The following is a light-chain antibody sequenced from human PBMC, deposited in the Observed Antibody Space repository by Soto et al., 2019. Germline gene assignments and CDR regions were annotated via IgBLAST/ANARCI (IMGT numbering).Light chain of an antibody. Sequence: QSALTQPPSASGSPGQSVTISCTGTSTDIGAFDYVSWYQQHPGKAPRLMIYDVSKRPSGVPDRFSGSKSGNTASLTVSGLQAEDEADYYCSSYAGNNNLLFGGGTKLTVL. V-gene: IGLV2-8*01. CDR2: DVS. J-gene: IGLJ2*01. CDR1: STDIGAFDY. CDR3: SSYAGNNNLL.